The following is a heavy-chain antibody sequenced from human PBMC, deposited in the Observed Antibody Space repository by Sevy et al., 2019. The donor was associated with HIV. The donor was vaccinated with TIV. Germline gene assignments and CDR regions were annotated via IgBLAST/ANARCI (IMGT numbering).Heavy chain of an antibody. CDR2: IYYSGST. J-gene: IGHJ6*02. D-gene: IGHD5-18*01. V-gene: IGHV4-59*01. CDR1: GGSISSYY. CDR3: ARAVGYSYGRKDYYGMDV. Sequence: SETLSLTCTVSGGSISSYYWSWIRQPPGKGLEWIGYIYYSGSTNYNPPLKSRVTISVDTSKNQFSLKLSSVTAADTAVYYCARAVGYSYGRKDYYGMDVWGQGTTVTVSS.